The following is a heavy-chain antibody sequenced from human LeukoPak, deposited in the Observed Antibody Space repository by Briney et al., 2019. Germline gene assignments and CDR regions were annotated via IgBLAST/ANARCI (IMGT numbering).Heavy chain of an antibody. Sequence: SETLSLTCTVSGGSISSYYWSWIRQPPGKGLEWIGYIYHSGSTNYNPSLKSRVTISVDTSKNQFSLKLSSVTTADTAVYYCARGETLGYCSSTSCYAVWFDPWGQGTLVTVSS. CDR1: GGSISSYY. D-gene: IGHD2-2*01. V-gene: IGHV4-59*01. CDR2: IYHSGST. CDR3: ARGETLGYCSSTSCYAVWFDP. J-gene: IGHJ5*02.